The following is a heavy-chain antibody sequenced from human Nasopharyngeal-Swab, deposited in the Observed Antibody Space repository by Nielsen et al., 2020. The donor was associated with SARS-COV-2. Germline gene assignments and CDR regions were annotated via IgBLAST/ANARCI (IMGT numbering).Heavy chain of an antibody. CDR1: GYTFTSYA. CDR2: INAGNGNT. V-gene: IGHV1-3*01. D-gene: IGHD5-18*01. CDR3: ARDLRGYSYGYDY. Sequence: ASVKVSCKASGYTFTSYAMHWVRQDPGQRLEWRGWINAGNGNTKYSQKFQRRVTITRDTSASTAYMELSSLRSEDTAVYYCARDLRGYSYGYDYWGQGTLVTVSS. J-gene: IGHJ4*02.